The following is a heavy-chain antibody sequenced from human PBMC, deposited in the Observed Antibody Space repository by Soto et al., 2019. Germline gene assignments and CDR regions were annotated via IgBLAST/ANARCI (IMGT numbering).Heavy chain of an antibody. CDR3: AKWAPWELKGYFDY. J-gene: IGHJ4*02. CDR2: ISGSGGST. Sequence: EVQLLESGGGLVQPGGSLRLSCAASGFTFSSYAMSWVRQAPVKGLEWVAAISGSGGSTYYADSVKGRLTISRDNSKNTLYLQIDSLRAEDTAGYYCAKWAPWELKGYFDYWGQGTLVTVSS. CDR1: GFTFSSYA. V-gene: IGHV3-23*01. D-gene: IGHD3-10*01.